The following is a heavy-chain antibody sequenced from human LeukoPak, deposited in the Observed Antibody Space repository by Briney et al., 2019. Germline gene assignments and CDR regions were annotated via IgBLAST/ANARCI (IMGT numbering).Heavy chain of an antibody. CDR2: INSDGSST. CDR1: GFTFSSYW. D-gene: IGHD6-13*01. CDR3: ARDSGYSSLFDY. V-gene: IGHV3-74*01. Sequence: GGSLRLSCAASGFTFSSYWMHWVRQAPGKGLVWVSRINSDGSSTSYADSVKGRSTISRDNAKNTLYLQMNSLRAEDTAVYYCARDSGYSSLFDYWGQGTLVTVSS. J-gene: IGHJ4*02.